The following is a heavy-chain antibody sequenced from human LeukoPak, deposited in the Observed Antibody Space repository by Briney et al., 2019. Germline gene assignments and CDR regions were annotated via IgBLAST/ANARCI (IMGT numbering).Heavy chain of an antibody. CDR2: ISSSGSTI. D-gene: IGHD4-17*01. CDR1: GFTFSTYE. CDR3: ARGGDSHSGFDY. J-gene: IGHJ4*02. Sequence: GGSLRLSCAAPGFTFSTYEMNWVRQAPGKGVEWVSYISSSGSTIYYADSVKGGFTISRDNAKNSLYLQMNSLRAEDTAVYYCARGGDSHSGFDYWGQGTLVTVSS. V-gene: IGHV3-48*03.